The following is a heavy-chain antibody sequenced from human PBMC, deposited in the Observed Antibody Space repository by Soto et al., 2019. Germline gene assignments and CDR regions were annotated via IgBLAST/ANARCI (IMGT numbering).Heavy chain of an antibody. D-gene: IGHD3-3*01. CDR2: INPSGGST. CDR3: ARDAGIFGVVIISAWFDP. J-gene: IGHJ5*02. CDR1: GYTFTSYY. V-gene: IGHV1-46*03. Sequence: ASVKVSCKASGYTFTSYYMHWVRQAPGQGLEWMGIINPSGGSTSYAQKFQGRVTMTRDTPTSTVYMELSSLRSEDTAVYYCARDAGIFGVVIISAWFDPWGQGTLVTVSS.